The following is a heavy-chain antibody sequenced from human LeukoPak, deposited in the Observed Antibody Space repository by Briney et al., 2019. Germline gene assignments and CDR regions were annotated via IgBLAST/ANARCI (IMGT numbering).Heavy chain of an antibody. CDR3: ARKTGDC. J-gene: IGHJ4*02. CDR2: IKQDGSEK. Sequence: GESLRLSCAASGLTFSSFWMSWVRQAPGTGLEWVANIKQDGSEKYYVDSVKGRFTISRDNAKNSLYLQMNSLRVEDTAVYYCARKTGDCWGQGTLVIVSS. V-gene: IGHV3-7*01. D-gene: IGHD1-14*01. CDR1: GLTFSSFW.